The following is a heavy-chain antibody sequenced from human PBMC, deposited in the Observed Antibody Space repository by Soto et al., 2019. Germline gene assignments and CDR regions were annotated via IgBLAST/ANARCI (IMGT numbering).Heavy chain of an antibody. Sequence: QVQLQESGPGVVEPSQTLSLTCTVSGGSINNNGYFWSWIRQPPGSGLEWIGHIYISGSTYSNPSLKSRLTISVDTSKNQFSLKLSSVTAADTAVYYCARGPSGDKVDYWGQGTLVTVSS. J-gene: IGHJ4*02. CDR3: ARGPSGDKVDY. V-gene: IGHV4-30-4*01. CDR2: IYISGST. D-gene: IGHD1-26*01. CDR1: GGSINNNGYF.